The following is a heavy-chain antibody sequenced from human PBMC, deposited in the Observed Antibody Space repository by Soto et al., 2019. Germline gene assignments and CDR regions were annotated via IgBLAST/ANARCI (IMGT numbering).Heavy chain of an antibody. D-gene: IGHD2-15*01. J-gene: IGHJ1*01. CDR1: GASITDSY. V-gene: IGHV4-59*01. CDR3: ARGDSDLGVSEAAY. Sequence: SETLSLTCTVSGASITDSYWSWIRQPPEKGLEWIGYIYFSGVATYNPSLKSRATMSRDTSKNEFSLKLTSVTAADTAIYYCARGDSDLGVSEAAYWGQGTLVTVSS. CDR2: IYFSGVA.